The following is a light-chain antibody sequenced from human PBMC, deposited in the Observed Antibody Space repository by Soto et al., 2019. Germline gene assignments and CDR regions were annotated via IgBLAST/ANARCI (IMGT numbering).Light chain of an antibody. CDR1: QSVSSY. CDR3: QQRSNWPPPT. V-gene: IGKV3-11*01. CDR2: DAS. Sequence: EIVLTQSPATLSLSPGERATLSCRASQSVSSYLAWYQQKPGQAPRLLIYDASNRATGIPARFSGSGSGTDFTLTISSLEPEAFAVYYCQQRSNWPPPTFGPGTKVDIK. J-gene: IGKJ3*01.